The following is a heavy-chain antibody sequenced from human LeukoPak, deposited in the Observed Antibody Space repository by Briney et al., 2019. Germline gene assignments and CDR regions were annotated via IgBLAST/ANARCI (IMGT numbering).Heavy chain of an antibody. Sequence: GGSLRLSCAASGFTFSSYAMHWVRQAPGKGLEWVAVISYDGSNKYYADSVKGRFTISRDNSKNTLYLQMNSLRAEDTAVYYCARAGITMVRGVNPPAYYYYYMDVWGQGTMVTVSS. D-gene: IGHD3-10*01. J-gene: IGHJ6*03. CDR3: ARAGITMVRGVNPPAYYYYYMDV. CDR2: ISYDGSNK. V-gene: IGHV3-30*17. CDR1: GFTFSSYA.